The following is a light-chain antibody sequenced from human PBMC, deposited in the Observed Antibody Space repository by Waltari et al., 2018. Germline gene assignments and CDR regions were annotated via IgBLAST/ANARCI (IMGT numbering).Light chain of an antibody. CDR3: QQLNSYPHT. CDR2: AAS. V-gene: IGKV1-9*01. Sequence: DIQLTQSPSFLSASVGDRVPITCRASQGISSYLAWYQQKPGKAPKLLIYAASTLQSGVPSRFSGSGSWTEFTLTISSLQPEDFATYYCQQLNSYPHTFGQGTKLEIK. CDR1: QGISSY. J-gene: IGKJ2*01.